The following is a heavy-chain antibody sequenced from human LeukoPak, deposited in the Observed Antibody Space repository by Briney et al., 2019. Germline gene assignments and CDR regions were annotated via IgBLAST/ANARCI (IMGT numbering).Heavy chain of an antibody. D-gene: IGHD6-6*01. J-gene: IGHJ4*02. CDR1: GFTFSSYA. CDR2: ISCDGSNK. Sequence: PGGSLRLSCAASGFTFSSYAMHWVRQAPGKGLEWVAVISCDGSNKYYADSVKGRFTISRDNSKNTLYLQMNSLRAEDTAVYYCARLGGRSSSSPFDYWGQGTLVTVSS. CDR3: ARLGGRSSSSPFDY. V-gene: IGHV3-30-3*01.